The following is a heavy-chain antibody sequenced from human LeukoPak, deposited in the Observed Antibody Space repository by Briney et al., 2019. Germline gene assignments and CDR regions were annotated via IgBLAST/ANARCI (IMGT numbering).Heavy chain of an antibody. CDR2: IKHDETEK. J-gene: IGHJ4*02. CDR1: GFSFETYR. V-gene: IGHV3-7*01. D-gene: IGHD3-22*01. CDR3: ARDRYTSGWNPERFDY. Sequence: GGSLRLSCAVSGFSFETYRMTWVRQAPGRGLEWVANIKHDETEKDYVDSVKGRFTISRDNAKKSIVLQMNGLRVEDTGVYYCARDRYTSGWNPERFDYWGQGTPVTVSS.